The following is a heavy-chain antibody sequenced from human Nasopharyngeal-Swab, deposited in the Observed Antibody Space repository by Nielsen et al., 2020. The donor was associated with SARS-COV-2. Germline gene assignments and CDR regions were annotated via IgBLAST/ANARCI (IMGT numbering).Heavy chain of an antibody. D-gene: IGHD2-15*01. J-gene: IGHJ6*03. CDR3: ARVRGYCSGGACYVYYYMDV. V-gene: IGHV3-7*01. Sequence: VRQAPGKGLEWVANMKQDGSEQFYVDSVKGRFTISRDNAKNSLYLQMNSLRAEDTAVYYCARVRGYCSGGACYVYYYMDVWGKGTTVTVSS. CDR2: MKQDGSEQ.